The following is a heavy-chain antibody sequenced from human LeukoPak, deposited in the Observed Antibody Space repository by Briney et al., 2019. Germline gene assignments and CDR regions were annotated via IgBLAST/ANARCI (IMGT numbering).Heavy chain of an antibody. J-gene: IGHJ4*02. CDR3: TRVGQLVFNY. CDR1: GYTFTNHY. D-gene: IGHD6-6*01. CDR2: INPGDGST. Sequence: GASVKVSCKTSGYTFTNHYLHWLRQAPGQGLEWVGIINPGDGSTNYAQMFRGRVTMARDKSTSTVYMELSSLRSDDTAVYYCTRVGQLVFNYWGQGTLVTVSS. V-gene: IGHV1-46*03.